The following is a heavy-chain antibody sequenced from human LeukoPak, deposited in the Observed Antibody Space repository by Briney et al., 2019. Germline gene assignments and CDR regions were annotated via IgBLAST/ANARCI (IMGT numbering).Heavy chain of an antibody. CDR2: ISGSGGST. D-gene: IGHD3-22*01. CDR3: ARLYYYDSSGYFWGMAADGFDI. Sequence: GGSLRLSCAASGFTFSSYAMSGVRQAPGKGLEWFSAISGSGGSTYYADSVTGRFTISRDNAKNSLYLQLNSLRAQDTAVYYCARLYYYDSSGYFWGMAADGFDIWGQGTMVTVSS. J-gene: IGHJ3*02. CDR1: GFTFSSYA. V-gene: IGHV3-23*01.